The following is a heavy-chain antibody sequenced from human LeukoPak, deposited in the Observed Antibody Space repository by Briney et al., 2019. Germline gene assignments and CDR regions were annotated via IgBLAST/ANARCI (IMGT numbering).Heavy chain of an antibody. CDR1: GFTFSSYS. Sequence: PGGSLRLSCAASGFTFSSYSMNWVRQAPGEGLEWVSSISSSSSYIYYADSVKGRFTISRDNAKNSLYLQMNSLRAEDTAVYYCARAVAGNYFDYWGQGTLVTVSS. CDR2: ISSSSSYI. CDR3: ARAVAGNYFDY. V-gene: IGHV3-21*01. J-gene: IGHJ4*02. D-gene: IGHD6-19*01.